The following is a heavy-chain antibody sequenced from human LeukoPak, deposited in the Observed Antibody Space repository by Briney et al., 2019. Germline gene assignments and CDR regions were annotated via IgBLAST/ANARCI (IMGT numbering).Heavy chain of an antibody. CDR1: GDSISGYY. CDR2: IYYSGNT. D-gene: IGHD3-10*01. CDR3: AREYVALWFGGLIEGNWFDP. J-gene: IGHJ5*02. Sequence: SETLSLTCTVSGDSISGYYWSWIRQSPGRGLEWIGYIYYSGNTNYNPSLKSRVTISVHTSKNQFYLNLRSVTAADTAVYYCAREYVALWFGGLIEGNWFDPWGQGTLVTVSS. V-gene: IGHV4-59*12.